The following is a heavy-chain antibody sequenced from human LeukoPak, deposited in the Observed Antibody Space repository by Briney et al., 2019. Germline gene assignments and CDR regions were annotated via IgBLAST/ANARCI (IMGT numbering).Heavy chain of an antibody. J-gene: IGHJ4*02. V-gene: IGHV3-23*01. CDR1: RFTFSIYA. CDR3: AKDLGSSSSSIFDY. Sequence: GGSLRLSCAASRFTFSIYAMSWVRQAPGKGLEWVSVIGGSGGSTHYADSVKGRFTISRDNSKKTLYLQMNSLRAEDTAVYYCAKDLGSSSSSIFDYWGQGTLVTVSS. CDR2: IGGSGGST. D-gene: IGHD6-6*01.